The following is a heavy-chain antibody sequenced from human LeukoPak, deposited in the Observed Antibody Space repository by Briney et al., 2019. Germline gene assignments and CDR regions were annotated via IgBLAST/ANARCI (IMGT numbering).Heavy chain of an antibody. V-gene: IGHV1-69*06. CDR1: GGTFSSYA. Sequence: ASVKVSCKASGGTFSSYAISWVRQAPGQGLEWMGGIIPIFGTANYAQKFQGRVTITADKSTSTAYMELSSLRSEDTAVYYCARDLGYCSSTSCYHNYYYCYGMDVWGKGTTVTVSS. D-gene: IGHD2-2*01. CDR3: ARDLGYCSSTSCYHNYYYCYGMDV. CDR2: IIPIFGTA. J-gene: IGHJ6*04.